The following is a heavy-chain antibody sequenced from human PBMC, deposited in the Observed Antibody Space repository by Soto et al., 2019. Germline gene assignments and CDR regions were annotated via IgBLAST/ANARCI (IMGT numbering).Heavy chain of an antibody. V-gene: IGHV1-3*01. J-gene: IGHJ2*01. CDR2: INAGNGNT. Sequence: GASVRSSCKGAGYTFTSYAMHWVRQAPGQRLEWMGWINAGNGNTKYSQKFQGRVTITRDTSASTAYMELSSLRSEDTAVYYCASIDYGGNSGSWYFDLWGRGTLVTVSS. D-gene: IGHD4-17*01. CDR1: GYTFTSYA. CDR3: ASIDYGGNSGSWYFDL.